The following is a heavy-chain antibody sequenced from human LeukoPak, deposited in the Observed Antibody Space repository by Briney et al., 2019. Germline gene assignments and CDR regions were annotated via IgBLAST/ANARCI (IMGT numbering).Heavy chain of an antibody. CDR2: ISGSGGST. Sequence: GGSLRLSCAASGITFSSYAMSWVRQAPGKGLEWVSGISGSGGSTHYADSVKGRFTISRDNSKNTLFLQMSDLRAEDTAVYYCARGEYHYGMDVWGQGTTVTVAS. V-gene: IGHV3-23*01. J-gene: IGHJ6*02. CDR1: GITFSSYA. D-gene: IGHD3-10*01. CDR3: ARGEYHYGMDV.